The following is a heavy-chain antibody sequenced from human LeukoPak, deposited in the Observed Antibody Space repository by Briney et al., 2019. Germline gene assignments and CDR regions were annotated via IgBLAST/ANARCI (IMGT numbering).Heavy chain of an antibody. D-gene: IGHD4/OR15-4a*01. J-gene: IGHJ4*02. CDR3: VTADYGDTSYPGGY. V-gene: IGHV1-3*01. CDR1: GYSFSRYV. Sequence: ASVKVSCKASGYSFSRYVVLWVRQAPGQRPEWMEWINAGNCGTKYSQNFQGRGTITWDRAANTAYMELTRRTSEDTALYYCVTADYGDTSYPGGYWGQGTLVAVSS. CDR2: INAGNCGT.